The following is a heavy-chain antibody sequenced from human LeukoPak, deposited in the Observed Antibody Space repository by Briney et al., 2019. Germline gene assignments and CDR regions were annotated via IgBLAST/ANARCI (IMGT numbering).Heavy chain of an antibody. CDR1: GGSISSGDYH. CDR3: ARRHSREIGAFDI. D-gene: IGHD1-26*01. J-gene: IGHJ3*02. V-gene: IGHV4-30-4*08. CDR2: IYFSGST. Sequence: PSQTLSLTCTVSGGSISSGDYHWSWIRQPPGKGLEWIGYIYFSGSTYYNPSLKSRVTISVDTSKNQFSLKLSSVTAADTAVYYCARRHSREIGAFDIWGQGTMVTVSS.